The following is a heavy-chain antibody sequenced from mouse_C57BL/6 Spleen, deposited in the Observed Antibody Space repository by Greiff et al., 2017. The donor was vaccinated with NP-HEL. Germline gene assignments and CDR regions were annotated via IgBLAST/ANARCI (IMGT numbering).Heavy chain of an antibody. CDR1: GYTFTDYY. D-gene: IGHD2-4*01. V-gene: IGHV1-19*01. CDR3: ARAGEDYDAAYAMDD. CDR2: INPYNGGT. J-gene: IGHJ4*01. Sequence: VQLQQSGPVLVKPGASVKMSCKASGYTFTDYYMNWVKQSHGKSLEWIGVINPYNGGTSYNQKFKGKATLNVDKSSSTAYMELNRLTSEDSAVYYCARAGEDYDAAYAMDDWGQGTSVTVSS.